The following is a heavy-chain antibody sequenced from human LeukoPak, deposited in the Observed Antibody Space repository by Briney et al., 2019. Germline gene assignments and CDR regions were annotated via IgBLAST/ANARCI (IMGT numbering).Heavy chain of an antibody. CDR1: GFTFSSYA. Sequence: GGSLRLSCAASGFTFSSYAMSWVRKAPGKGLEWVSAISGSGSSTYYADSVKGRFTISRDNSKNTLYLQMNSLRAEDTAVYYCATLSGLYYDILTGYYDYWGQGTLVTVSS. CDR3: ATLSGLYYDILTGYYDY. V-gene: IGHV3-23*01. J-gene: IGHJ4*02. D-gene: IGHD3-9*01. CDR2: ISGSGSST.